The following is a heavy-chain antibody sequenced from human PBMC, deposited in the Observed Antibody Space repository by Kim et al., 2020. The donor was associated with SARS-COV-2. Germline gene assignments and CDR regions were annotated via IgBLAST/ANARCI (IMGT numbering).Heavy chain of an antibody. V-gene: IGHV3-48*02. CDR1: GFTFSYYN. CDR3: ARGTSQGGYCSTTRCSHFDY. Sequence: GGSLRLSCAASGFTFSYYNMNWVRQAPGKGLEWVSYISSSSSTIYYADSVKGRFSISRDNAKNSLYLQMNSLRDEDTAVYFCARGTSQGGYCSTTRCSHFDYWGQGTLVTVSS. D-gene: IGHD2-2*01. J-gene: IGHJ4*02. CDR2: ISSSSSTI.